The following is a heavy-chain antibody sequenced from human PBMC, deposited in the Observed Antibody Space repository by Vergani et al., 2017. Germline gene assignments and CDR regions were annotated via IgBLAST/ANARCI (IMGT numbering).Heavy chain of an antibody. V-gene: IGHV4-39*01. D-gene: IGHD6-19*01. CDR3: ARHSTVEWLVKLGWIDP. J-gene: IGHJ5*02. CDR1: GASIRSSNYY. Sequence: QLQLQESGPGLVKPSATLSLTCSVSGASIRSSNYYWGWIRQPPGKGLGWIASIYYSGSTYYNPSLKSRVTISVDTSKHHFSLKLSSVTAADTAVYFCARHSTVEWLVKLGWIDPWGQGILVTVSS. CDR2: IYYSGST.